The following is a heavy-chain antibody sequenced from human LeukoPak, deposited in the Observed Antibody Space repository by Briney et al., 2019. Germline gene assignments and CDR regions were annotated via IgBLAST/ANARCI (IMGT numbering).Heavy chain of an antibody. CDR1: GFSVSNNY. D-gene: IGHD2-15*01. CDR2: IYSGGSK. CDR3: ASDSYSPEYFQH. Sequence: PGGSLRLSCAASGFSVSNNYMSWVRQAPGKVLEWVSVIYSGGSKFYADSVKGRFTISRDNSKNPLYLQMNSLRAEDTAVYYCASDSYSPEYFQHWGQGTLVTVSS. V-gene: IGHV3-66*01. J-gene: IGHJ1*01.